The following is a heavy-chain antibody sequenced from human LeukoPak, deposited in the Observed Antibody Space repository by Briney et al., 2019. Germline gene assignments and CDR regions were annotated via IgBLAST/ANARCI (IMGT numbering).Heavy chain of an antibody. CDR2: ISPSGGST. CDR1: GYTFTSNY. CDR3: ARDNSIGGRGWWFDP. J-gene: IGHJ5*02. Sequence: ASVKVSCKAFGYTFTSNYMHWVRQAPGQGPEWMGVISPSGGSTTYAQKFQGRVTLTRDMSTSTAYMELSSLRSEDTAVYYCARDNSIGGRGWWFDPWGQGTLVTVSS. D-gene: IGHD4-23*01. V-gene: IGHV1-46*01.